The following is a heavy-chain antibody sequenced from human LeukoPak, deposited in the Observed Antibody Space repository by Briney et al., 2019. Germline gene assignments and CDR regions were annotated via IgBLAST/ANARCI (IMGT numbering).Heavy chain of an antibody. J-gene: IGHJ4*02. CDR3: AKAKGSYSAFDY. CDR1: GFTFSSYG. CDR2: ISYDGSNK. V-gene: IGHV3-30*18. D-gene: IGHD3-10*01. Sequence: GGSLRLSCAASGFTFSSYGMHWVRQAPGKGLEWVAVISYDGSNKYYADSVKGRFTISRDNSKNTLYLQMNSLRAEDTAVYYCAKAKGSYSAFDYWGQGTLVTVSS.